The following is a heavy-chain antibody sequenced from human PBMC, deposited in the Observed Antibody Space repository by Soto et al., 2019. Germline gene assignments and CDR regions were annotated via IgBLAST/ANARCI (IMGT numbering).Heavy chain of an antibody. Sequence: ASVKVSCKASGYTFTSYAMHWVRQAPGQRLEWMGWINASNGNTKYSQKFQGRVTITRDTSASTAYMELSSLRSEDTAVYYCARMSPTSGGMDVWGQGTTVTVSS. CDR1: GYTFTSYA. J-gene: IGHJ6*02. CDR2: INASNGNT. D-gene: IGHD3-10*01. CDR3: ARMSPTSGGMDV. V-gene: IGHV1-3*01.